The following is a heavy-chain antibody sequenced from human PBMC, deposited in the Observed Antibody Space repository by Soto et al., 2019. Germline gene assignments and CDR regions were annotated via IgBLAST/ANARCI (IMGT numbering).Heavy chain of an antibody. V-gene: IGHV3-21*01. CDR2: ISSGGRGI. CDR1: GFTFSSNS. CDR3: ARRYCTNGVCPFDS. D-gene: IGHD2-8*01. Sequence: GSLRLSCAASGFTFSSNSMSWVRQAPGKGLEWVSSISSGGRGIYYADSLKGRFTISRDNAKNSLYLLMNSLRAEDTAVYYCARRYCTNGVCPFDSWGQGTLVTVSS. J-gene: IGHJ4*02.